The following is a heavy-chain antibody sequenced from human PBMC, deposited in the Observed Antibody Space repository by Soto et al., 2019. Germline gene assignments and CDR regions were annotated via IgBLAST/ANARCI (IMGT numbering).Heavy chain of an antibody. CDR1: GFRFSSYA. CDR3: AKAGHSVEVTLYFFDY. J-gene: IGHJ4*02. D-gene: IGHD4-4*01. CDR2: ISGSGGYT. V-gene: IGHV3-23*01. Sequence: PGWSLILSCAASGFRFSSYAMSWVRQAPGKGLEWVSGISGSGGYTYYADSVKGRFTISRDNSKKTLYLQVSSLRAEDTAVYYCAKAGHSVEVTLYFFDYWGQGTLVTVSS.